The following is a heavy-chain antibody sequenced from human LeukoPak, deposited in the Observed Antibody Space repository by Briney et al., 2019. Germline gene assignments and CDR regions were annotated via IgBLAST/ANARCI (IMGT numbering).Heavy chain of an antibody. J-gene: IGHJ6*02. CDR3: ARERKSAFPQPFYGMDV. D-gene: IGHD3-3*02. CDR1: GGTIRSYY. V-gene: IGHV4-4*07. Sequence: SETLSLTGTFTGGTIRSYYWSWIRQPAGKGLEWIGRIYTSGSTNYNPSLKSRVTMSVDTSKNQFSLKLSSVTAAATAVYYCARERKSAFPQPFYGMDVWGQGTTVTVSS. CDR2: IYTSGST.